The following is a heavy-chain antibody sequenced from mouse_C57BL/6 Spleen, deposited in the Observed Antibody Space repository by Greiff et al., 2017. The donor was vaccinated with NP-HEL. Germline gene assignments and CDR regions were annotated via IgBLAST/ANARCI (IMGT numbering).Heavy chain of an antibody. D-gene: IGHD4-1*01. V-gene: IGHV5-17*01. CDR2: ISSGSSTI. J-gene: IGHJ2*01. Sequence: EVNVVESGGGLVKPGGSLKLSCAASGFTFSDYGMHWVRQAPEKGLEWVAYISSGSSTIYYADTVKGRFTISRDNAKNTLFLQMTSLRSEDTAMYYCARGGLGRGFYYFDYWGQGTTLTVSS. CDR1: GFTFSDYG. CDR3: ARGGLGRGFYYFDY.